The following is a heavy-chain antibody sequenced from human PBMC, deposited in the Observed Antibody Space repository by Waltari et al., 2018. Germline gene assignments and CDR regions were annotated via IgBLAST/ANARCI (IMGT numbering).Heavy chain of an antibody. J-gene: IGHJ2*01. CDR2: ISRDGT. D-gene: IGHD3-16*01. V-gene: IGHV3-53*01. CDR1: GFTVITTY. CDR3: ARDVTGYYYFDL. Sequence: EVQLPGSGGGLIQPGGSLQPSWAASGFTVITTYMNWVRQAPGKGLEWVSVISRDGTHYADSVKGRFTISRDNSKNTVYLQMNTLRAEDTALYYCARDVTGYYYFDLWGRGTLVTVSS.